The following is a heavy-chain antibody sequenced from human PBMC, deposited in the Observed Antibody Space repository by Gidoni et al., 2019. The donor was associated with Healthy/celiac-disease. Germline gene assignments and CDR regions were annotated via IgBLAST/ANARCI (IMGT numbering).Heavy chain of an antibody. Sequence: EVQLVESGGGLVKPGGALRLSCAASGFTFSSDSMNWVRQAPGKGLEWVSSISSSSSYIYYADSVKCLFTISRDNAKNSLYLQMNSLRAEDTAVYYCGGKRSSGWYVPANEDWGQGTLVTVSS. CDR3: GGKRSSGWYVPANED. J-gene: IGHJ4*02. D-gene: IGHD6-19*01. CDR1: GFTFSSDS. CDR2: ISSSSSYI. V-gene: IGHV3-21*01.